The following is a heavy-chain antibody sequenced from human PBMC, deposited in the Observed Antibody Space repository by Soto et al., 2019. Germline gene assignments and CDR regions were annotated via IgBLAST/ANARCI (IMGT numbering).Heavy chain of an antibody. Sequence: VQLLESGGGLVQPGGSLRLSCVASGFSFSGYAMSWVRQAPGKGLVWVSSMTATGVSIYYADSGRGRFTISRDNSKNTLYLQMSSLRAEDTARYYCAKDSIPYSSSYDLDHWGRGALVTVSS. D-gene: IGHD6-6*01. CDR2: MTATGVSI. CDR1: GFSFSGYA. CDR3: AKDSIPYSSSYDLDH. V-gene: IGHV3-23*01. J-gene: IGHJ4*02.